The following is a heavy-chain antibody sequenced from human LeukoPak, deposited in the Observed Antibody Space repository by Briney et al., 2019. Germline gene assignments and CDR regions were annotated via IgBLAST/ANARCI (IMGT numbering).Heavy chain of an antibody. CDR3: AQYYYDSSGYYTLDY. CDR2: ISYDGRHK. D-gene: IGHD3-22*01. J-gene: IGHJ4*02. Sequence: GGSLRLSCAVSGFTFNSYAMHWVRQAPGKGLEWVAIISYDGRHKYYADSVKGRFTISRDNYKNTLYLQMNSLRAEDTAVYYCAQYYYDSSGYYTLDYWGQGTLVTVSS. CDR1: GFTFNSYA. V-gene: IGHV3-30*03.